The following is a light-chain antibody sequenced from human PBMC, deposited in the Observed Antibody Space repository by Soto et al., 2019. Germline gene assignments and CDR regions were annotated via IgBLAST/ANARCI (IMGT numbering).Light chain of an antibody. V-gene: IGKV3-20*01. CDR3: HQYFRSPLT. J-gene: IGKJ4*01. CDR1: QSVSASY. Sequence: EIVLTQSPDTLSLSPGERATLSCRASQSVSASYLAWYQHKPGQAPRLLMYGASRRATGIPDRFSGSGSGTDFTLTVSGLQAEDVAIYYCHQYFRSPLTFGGGTKVEIK. CDR2: GAS.